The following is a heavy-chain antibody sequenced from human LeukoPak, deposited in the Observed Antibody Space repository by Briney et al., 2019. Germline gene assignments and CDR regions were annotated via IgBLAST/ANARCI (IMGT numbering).Heavy chain of an antibody. CDR3: AKKGYYDGSGYYMYYFDH. J-gene: IGHJ4*02. CDR1: GFTFSHYG. Sequence: GGSLRLSCAASGFTFSHYGIHWVRQAPGKGLEWVSAISGSGGTAYYADSVKGRFTISRDNSKNTLYLQMNSLRAEDTAVYYCAKKGYYDGSGYYMYYFDHWGQGTLVTVSS. D-gene: IGHD3-22*01. V-gene: IGHV3-23*01. CDR2: ISGSGGTA.